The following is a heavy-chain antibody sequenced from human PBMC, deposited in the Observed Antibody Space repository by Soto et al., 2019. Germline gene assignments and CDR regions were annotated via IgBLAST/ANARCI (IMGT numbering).Heavy chain of an antibody. Sequence: GGSLRLSCAASGFTFSSYAMSWVRQAPGKGLEWVSAISGSGGSTYYADSVKGRFTISRDNSKNTLYLQMNSLRAEDTAVYYCAKDFSTLSLVDYYYYMDVWGKGTTVTVSS. V-gene: IGHV3-23*01. J-gene: IGHJ6*03. CDR3: AKDFSTLSLVDYYYYMDV. D-gene: IGHD2-2*01. CDR1: GFTFSSYA. CDR2: ISGSGGST.